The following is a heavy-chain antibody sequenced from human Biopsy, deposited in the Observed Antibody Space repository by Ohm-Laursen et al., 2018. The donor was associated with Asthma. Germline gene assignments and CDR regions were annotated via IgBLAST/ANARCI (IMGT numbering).Heavy chain of an antibody. CDR3: ARGYSGSDRIVYYYSGLEV. CDR1: GYTFINND. J-gene: IGHJ6*02. CDR2: MNPNSGNT. V-gene: IGHV1-8*01. Sequence: ASVKVSCKASGYTFINNDINWVRQAAGQGLEWMGWMNPNSGNTGYAQKFHGRVIMTRDTSINTVYMELSSLSSEDTAVYYCARGYSGSDRIVYYYSGLEVWGQGTTVTVSS. D-gene: IGHD5-12*01.